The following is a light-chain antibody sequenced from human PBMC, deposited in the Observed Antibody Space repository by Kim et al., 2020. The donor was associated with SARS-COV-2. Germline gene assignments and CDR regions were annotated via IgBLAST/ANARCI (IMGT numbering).Light chain of an antibody. CDR3: QQYYSYPPLT. CDR1: QSISGY. CDR2: AAS. Sequence: AIRITQSPSSLSASTGDRVTITCRASQSISGYLAWYQQKPGKAPKLLISAASTLQSGVPSRFSGSGSGTDFTLTISSLQSEDFATYYCQQYYSYPPLTFGGGTKVDIK. V-gene: IGKV1-8*01. J-gene: IGKJ4*01.